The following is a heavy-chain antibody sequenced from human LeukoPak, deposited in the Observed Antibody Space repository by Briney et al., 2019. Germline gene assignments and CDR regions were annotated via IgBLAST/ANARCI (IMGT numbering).Heavy chain of an antibody. CDR1: GFTFSNYW. D-gene: IGHD1-1*01. CDR2: IKQDGRER. J-gene: IGHJ4*02. Sequence: GGSLRLSCAASGFTFSNYWMSWVRQTPGKGLEWVANIKQDGRERYYVDSVKGRSTISRDNAKNSLYLQMSSLRAEDTAVYYCARKGELERRRSWDCWGQGTLVTVSS. V-gene: IGHV3-7*03. CDR3: ARKGELERRRSWDC.